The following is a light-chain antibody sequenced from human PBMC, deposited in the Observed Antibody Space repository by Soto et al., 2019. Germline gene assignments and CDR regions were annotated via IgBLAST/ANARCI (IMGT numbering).Light chain of an antibody. CDR1: SSKIGAGYD. V-gene: IGLV1-40*01. Sequence: QSALTQPPSVSGATGQRVTISCTGSSSKIGAGYDVHWYQQLPGTAPKLLIYGNSNRPSGVPDRFSGSKSGTSASLAITGLQAEDEADYYCQSYDSSLSGYVFGTGTKLTVL. CDR2: GNS. CDR3: QSYDSSLSGYV. J-gene: IGLJ1*01.